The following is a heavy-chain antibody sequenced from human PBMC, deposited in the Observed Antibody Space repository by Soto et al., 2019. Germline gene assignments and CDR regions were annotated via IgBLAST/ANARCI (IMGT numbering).Heavy chain of an antibody. CDR2: INHSGST. V-gene: IGHV4-34*01. CDR3: ARGSTVTSVGSIFK. J-gene: IGHJ2*01. D-gene: IGHD4-17*01. Sequence: VQLQQGGAGLLKPSETLSLTCAVYGGSFSGYYWSWIRQPPGKGLEWIGEINHSGSTNYNPSLKSRVTIAVDTSKHQFSLMLSSVTAADTAVYYCARGSTVTSVGSIFKWGRGTLVTVSS. CDR1: GGSFSGYY.